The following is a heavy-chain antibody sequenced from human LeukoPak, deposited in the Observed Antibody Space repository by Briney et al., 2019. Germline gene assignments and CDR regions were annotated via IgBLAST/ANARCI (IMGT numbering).Heavy chain of an antibody. CDR2: LYYTGST. Sequence: SETLSLTCTVSGGSISSYYWSWIRQPPGKGLEWIGYLYYTGSTNYNPSLKSRVAISGDTSKNQFSLKLSSVTAADTAVYYCARDGGATDYWGQGTLVTVSS. V-gene: IGHV4-59*01. D-gene: IGHD1-26*01. J-gene: IGHJ4*02. CDR1: GGSISSYY. CDR3: ARDGGATDY.